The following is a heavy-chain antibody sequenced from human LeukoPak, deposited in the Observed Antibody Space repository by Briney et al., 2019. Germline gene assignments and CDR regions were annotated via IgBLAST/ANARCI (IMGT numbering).Heavy chain of an antibody. J-gene: IGHJ6*03. CDR2: IYYSGST. V-gene: IGHV4-31*03. CDR1: GGSISSGGYY. Sequence: PSQTLSLTCTVSGGSISSGGYYWSWIRQHPGKGLEWIGYIYYSGSTYYNPSLNSRVTISVDTSKNQFSLKLSSVTAADTAVYYCAGGGYYYGSGRLSYYYYYMDVWGKGTTVTVSS. CDR3: AGGGYYYGSGRLSYYYYYMDV. D-gene: IGHD3-10*01.